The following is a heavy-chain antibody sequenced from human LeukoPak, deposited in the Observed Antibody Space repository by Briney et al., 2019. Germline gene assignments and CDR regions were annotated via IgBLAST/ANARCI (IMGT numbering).Heavy chain of an antibody. Sequence: SETLSLTCTVSGGSISSSSYYWGWIRQPPGKGLEWIGSIYYSGTTYYNPSLKSRVTISIDTSKNQFSLKLSSVTAADTAVYYCARDGYSSNWYYNWFDPWGQGTLVTVSS. CDR1: GGSISSSSYY. CDR2: IYYSGTT. V-gene: IGHV4-39*07. CDR3: ARDGYSSNWYYNWFDP. J-gene: IGHJ5*02. D-gene: IGHD6-13*01.